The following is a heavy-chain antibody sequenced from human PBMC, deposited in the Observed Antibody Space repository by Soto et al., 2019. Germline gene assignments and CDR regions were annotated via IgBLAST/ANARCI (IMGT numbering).Heavy chain of an antibody. D-gene: IGHD7-27*01. CDR2: IYYSGST. Sequence: SETLSLTCTVSGGSISSYYWSWIRQPPGKGLEWIGYIYYSGSTNYNPSLKSRVTISVDTSKNQFSLKLSSVTAADTAVYYCARELGTPFDYWGQGTLVTVSS. CDR3: ARELGTPFDY. CDR1: GGSISSYY. J-gene: IGHJ4*02. V-gene: IGHV4-59*01.